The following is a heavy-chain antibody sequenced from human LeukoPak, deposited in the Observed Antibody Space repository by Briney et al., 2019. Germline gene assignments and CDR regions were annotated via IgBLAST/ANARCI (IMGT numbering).Heavy chain of an antibody. V-gene: IGHV3-21*01. CDR3: ARAYTNGDYLDY. CDR2: ISDSSRHI. J-gene: IGHJ4*02. D-gene: IGHD4-17*01. CDR1: GFTFSRYS. Sequence: PGGSLRLSCAASGFTFSRYSLNWVRQAPGKGLEWVSCISDSSRHIYYADSVKGRFTISRDNAESSASLQMNSLRVDDTAVYYCARAYTNGDYLDYWGQGTLVTVSS.